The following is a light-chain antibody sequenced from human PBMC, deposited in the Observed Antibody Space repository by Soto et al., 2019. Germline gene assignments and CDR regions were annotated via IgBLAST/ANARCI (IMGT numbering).Light chain of an antibody. CDR3: QQSYSTSWT. J-gene: IGKJ1*01. CDR2: GAS. CDR1: QSVSSSY. V-gene: IGKV3-20*01. Sequence: EIVLTQTRGTLSLSPGERATLSCRASQSVSSSYLAWYQQKPGQAPRLLIYGASTRATGIPARFSGSGSGTDFTLTISSLQPEDFATYYCQQSYSTSWTFGQGTKVDIK.